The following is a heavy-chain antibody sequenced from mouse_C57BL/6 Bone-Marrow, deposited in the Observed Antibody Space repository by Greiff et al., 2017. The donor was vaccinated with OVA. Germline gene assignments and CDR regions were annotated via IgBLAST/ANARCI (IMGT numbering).Heavy chain of an antibody. D-gene: IGHD1-1*01. J-gene: IGHJ2*01. V-gene: IGHV5-17*01. CDR1: GFTFSGYG. CDR3: ARNYSVIYYFDY. CDR2: ISSGSSSI. Sequence: DVLLVESGGGLVKPGGSLKLSCEASGFTFSGYGMHWVSQAPEQGLEWVAYISSGSSSIYYADTVKSRVTISRDNATNTVYLQITSLRSEDTAVYYCARNYSVIYYFDYWGQGTTLTVSS.